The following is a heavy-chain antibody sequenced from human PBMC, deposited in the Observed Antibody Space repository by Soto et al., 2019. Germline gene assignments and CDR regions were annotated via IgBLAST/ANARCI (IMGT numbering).Heavy chain of an antibody. Sequence: GGSLRLSCAASGFTFSSYGMHWVRQAPGKGLEWVAVISYDGSNKYYADSVKGRFTISRDNSKNTLYLQMNSLRAEDTAVYYCARDPNIVLVPAALRSYYYYYGMDVWGQGTTVTVSS. CDR1: GFTFSSYG. V-gene: IGHV3-30*03. CDR3: ARDPNIVLVPAALRSYYYYYGMDV. CDR2: ISYDGSNK. D-gene: IGHD2-2*01. J-gene: IGHJ6*02.